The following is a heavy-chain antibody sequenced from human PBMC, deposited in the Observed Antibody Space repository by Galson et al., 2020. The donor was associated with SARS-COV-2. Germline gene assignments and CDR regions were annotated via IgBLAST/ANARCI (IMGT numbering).Heavy chain of an antibody. J-gene: IGHJ4*02. D-gene: IGHD2-2*01. CDR2: IYPGASDT. CDR1: GYSFTSYW. V-gene: IGHV5-51*01. CDR3: ARVPAAATLLDY. Sequence: GESLKISCKGSGYSFTSYWIGWVRQIPGKSLEWRGIIYPGASDTRYSPSFQGQVTISADKSISTAYLQWSSLKASDTAMYYCARVPAAATLLDYWGQGTLVTVSS.